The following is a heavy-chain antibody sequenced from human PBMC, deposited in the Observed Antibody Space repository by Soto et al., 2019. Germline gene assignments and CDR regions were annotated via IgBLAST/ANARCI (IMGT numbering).Heavy chain of an antibody. CDR2: IYYSGST. Sequence: QVQLQESGPGLVKPSQTLSLTCTVSGGSISSGGYYWSWIRQHPGKGLEWIGYIYYSGSTYYNPTLKSRVTISVDTSKNQVSLKLSSVTAADTAVYYCARVRFSYYYDSSGYFTLFDYWGQGTLVTVSS. V-gene: IGHV4-31*03. CDR1: GGSISSGGYY. J-gene: IGHJ4*02. CDR3: ARVRFSYYYDSSGYFTLFDY. D-gene: IGHD3-22*01.